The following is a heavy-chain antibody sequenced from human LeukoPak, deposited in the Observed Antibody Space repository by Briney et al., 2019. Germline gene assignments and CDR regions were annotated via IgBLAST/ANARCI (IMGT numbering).Heavy chain of an antibody. V-gene: IGHV1-46*01. D-gene: IGHD5-24*01. CDR1: GYIFTSNY. CDR2: ISPSGGST. J-gene: IGHJ5*02. CDR3: AGDNSVRDEAWWFNP. Sequence: ASVKVSCKAFGYIFTSNYIHSVRQAPGQGPEWMGVISPSGGSTTYAQKFQGRVTLTRDMSTSTDYLEHSRLISEDTAVYYCAGDNSVRDEAWWFNPWGQGTLVTVSS.